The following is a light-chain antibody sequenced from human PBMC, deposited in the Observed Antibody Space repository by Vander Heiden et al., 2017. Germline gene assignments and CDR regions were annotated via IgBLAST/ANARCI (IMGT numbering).Light chain of an antibody. Sequence: AIRKTQPPSSSSALTGDRVTITCRASQGISNYLAWYQQKPGKAPKLLIYAASTLQRGVPSRFSGSGSGTDFTLTISCLQSEDFATYYCQQYYSSPCTFGQGTQVEIK. V-gene: IGKV1-8*01. CDR1: QGISNY. CDR2: AAS. CDR3: QQYYSSPCT. J-gene: IGKJ1*01.